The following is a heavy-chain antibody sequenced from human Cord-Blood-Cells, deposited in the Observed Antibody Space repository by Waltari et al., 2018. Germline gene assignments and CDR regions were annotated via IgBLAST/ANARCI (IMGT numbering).Heavy chain of an antibody. V-gene: IGHV1-24*01. CDR2: FDPEDGET. CDR3: ATFNAAGTIFGVVYDAFDI. J-gene: IGHJ3*02. Sequence: QVQLVQSGAEVKKPGASVKVSCKVSGYTLTELSMHWVRQAPGKGLEWMGGFDPEDGETIYAQKFQGRVTMTEDTSTDTAYMELSSLRSEDTAVYYCATFNAAGTIFGVVYDAFDIWGQGTMVTVSS. D-gene: IGHD3-3*01. CDR1: GYTLTELS.